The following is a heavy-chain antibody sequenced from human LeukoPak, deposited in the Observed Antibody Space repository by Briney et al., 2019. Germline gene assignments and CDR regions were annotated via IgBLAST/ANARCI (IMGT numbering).Heavy chain of an antibody. D-gene: IGHD6-19*01. J-gene: IGHJ5*02. CDR1: GFTFSSYS. CDR2: ISSSSSYI. Sequence: GGSLRLSCAASGFTFSSYSMDWVRQAPGKGLEWVSSISSSSSYIYYADSVKGRFTISRDNAKNSLYLQMNSLRAEDTAVYYCARDRGGWYNWFDPWGQGTLVTVSS. CDR3: ARDRGGWYNWFDP. V-gene: IGHV3-21*01.